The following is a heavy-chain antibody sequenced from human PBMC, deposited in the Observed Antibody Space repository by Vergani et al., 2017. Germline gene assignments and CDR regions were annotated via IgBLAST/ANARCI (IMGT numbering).Heavy chain of an antibody. CDR2: IYYSGST. Sequence: QLQLQESGPGLVKPSETLSLTCTVSGGSISSSSYYWGWIRQPPGKGLEWIGSIYYSGSTYYNPSLKSRVTISVDTSKNQFSLKLSSVTAADTAVYYCARRADLITIDSGYFDLWGRGTLVTVSS. D-gene: IGHD3-10*01. J-gene: IGHJ2*01. V-gene: IGHV4-39*01. CDR1: GGSISSSSYY. CDR3: ARRADLITIDSGYFDL.